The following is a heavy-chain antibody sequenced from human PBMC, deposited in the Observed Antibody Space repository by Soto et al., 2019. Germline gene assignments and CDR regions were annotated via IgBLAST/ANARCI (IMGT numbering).Heavy chain of an antibody. J-gene: IGHJ4*02. CDR2: INAGNGNT. CDR1: GYTFTSYA. Sequence: ASVKVSCKASGYTFTSYAMHWVRQAPGQRLEWMGWINAGNGNTKYSQKFQGRVTITRDTSASTAYMELSSLRSEDTAVYYCARAAHAYGDFDYWGQGTLVTVSS. D-gene: IGHD4-17*01. V-gene: IGHV1-3*01. CDR3: ARAAHAYGDFDY.